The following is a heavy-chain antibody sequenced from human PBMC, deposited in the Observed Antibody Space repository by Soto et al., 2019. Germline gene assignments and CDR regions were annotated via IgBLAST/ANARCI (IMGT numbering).Heavy chain of an antibody. J-gene: IGHJ5*02. CDR3: ARVSTMTSYNWFDP. Sequence: SETLSLTCTVSGGSISSGDYYWSWIRQPPGKGLEWIGYIYYSGSTYYNPSLKSRVTISVDASKNQFSLKLSSVTAADTAVYYCARVSTMTSYNWFDPWGQGTLVTVSS. CDR2: IYYSGST. CDR1: GGSISSGDYY. D-gene: IGHD3-22*01. V-gene: IGHV4-30-4*01.